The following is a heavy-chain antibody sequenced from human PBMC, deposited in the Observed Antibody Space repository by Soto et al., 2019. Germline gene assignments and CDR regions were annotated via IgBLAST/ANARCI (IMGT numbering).Heavy chain of an antibody. Sequence: PSETLSLTCTVFGGSISSYYWSWIRQPPGKGLEWIGYIYYSGSTNYNPSLKSRVTISVDTSKNQFSLKVRSVTAADTAVYYCARRYGGNFDYWGQGTLVTVSS. CDR3: ARRYGGNFDY. J-gene: IGHJ4*02. CDR1: GGSISSYY. V-gene: IGHV4-59*01. CDR2: IYYSGST. D-gene: IGHD1-26*01.